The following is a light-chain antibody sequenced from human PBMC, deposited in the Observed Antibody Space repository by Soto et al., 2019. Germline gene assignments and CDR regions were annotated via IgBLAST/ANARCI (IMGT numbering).Light chain of an antibody. Sequence: QSALTQPASVSGSPGQSITISCTGTSSDVGGYKYVSWYQQHPGKAPKLMIYDVSNRPSGVSNRFSGSKSGNTASLTISGLQDEDEADYYCSSYTSSSTGVFGTGTKLTVL. J-gene: IGLJ1*01. CDR3: SSYTSSSTGV. CDR1: SSDVGGYKY. V-gene: IGLV2-14*01. CDR2: DVS.